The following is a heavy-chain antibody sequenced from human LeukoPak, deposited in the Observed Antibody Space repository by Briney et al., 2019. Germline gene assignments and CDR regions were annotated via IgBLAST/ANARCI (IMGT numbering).Heavy chain of an antibody. Sequence: SETLSLTCTVSGGSISNYYWSWIRQPPGKGLEWIAYIYYSGSTNYNPSLKSRVTISVDTSKNQFSLKLSSVTAADTAVYYCARGGAPRGYSYGLDYWGQGTLVTVSS. J-gene: IGHJ4*02. V-gene: IGHV4-59*01. D-gene: IGHD5-18*01. CDR3: ARGGAPRGYSYGLDY. CDR2: IYYSGST. CDR1: GGSISNYY.